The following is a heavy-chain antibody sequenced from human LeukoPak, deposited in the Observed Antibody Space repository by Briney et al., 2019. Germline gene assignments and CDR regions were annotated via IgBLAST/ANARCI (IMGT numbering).Heavy chain of an antibody. J-gene: IGHJ3*01. V-gene: IGHV3-64*01. CDR3: VRATVKWGNAFDF. Sequence: SGGSLRLSCAASGFSLRSYAMNWVRQAPGKGLEHVSAISADGGSTSYANSVKGRFTISRDNSKNTLFLQMGGLRPEDMAVYYCVRATVKWGNAFDFWGQGTMVTVSS. CDR1: GFSLRSYA. CDR2: ISADGGST. D-gene: IGHD7-27*01.